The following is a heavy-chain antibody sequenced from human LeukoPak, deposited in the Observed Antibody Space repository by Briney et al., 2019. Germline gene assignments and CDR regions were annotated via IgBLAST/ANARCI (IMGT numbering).Heavy chain of an antibody. D-gene: IGHD1-26*01. CDR2: INPSGGST. J-gene: IGHJ3*02. Sequence: ASVKVSCKASGYTFTNYYIHWVRQAPGQGLEWMGIINPSGGSTSYAQKFQGRVTMTRDTSTSTVYMELSSLRSEDTAVYYCARERHHPGKELRPDAFDIWAKGQWSPSLQ. CDR3: ARERHHPGKELRPDAFDI. CDR1: GYTFTNYY. V-gene: IGHV1-46*01.